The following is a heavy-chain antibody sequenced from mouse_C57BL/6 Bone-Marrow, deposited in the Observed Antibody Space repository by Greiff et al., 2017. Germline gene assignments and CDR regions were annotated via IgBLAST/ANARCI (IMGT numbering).Heavy chain of an antibody. D-gene: IGHD4-1*01. CDR2: TWWDDDK. Sequence: QVTLIVSGPGILQPSQTLSLTCSFSGFPLSTFGMGVGWIRQPPGKGLEWLAHTWWDDDKYYNPALKSRLTIPKDTSKHQVFLKSANVDTADTATYYCARIGWDGIYFDYWGQGTTLTVSS. CDR1: GFPLSTFGMG. CDR3: ARIGWDGIYFDY. V-gene: IGHV8-8*01. J-gene: IGHJ2*01.